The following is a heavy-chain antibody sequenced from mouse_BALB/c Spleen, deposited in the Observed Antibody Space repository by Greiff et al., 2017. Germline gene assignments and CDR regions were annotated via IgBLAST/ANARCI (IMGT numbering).Heavy chain of an antibody. D-gene: IGHD1-1*02. Sequence: VQLQQSGPGLVAPSQSLSITCTVSGFSLTDYGVSWIRQPPGKGLEWLGVIWGGGSTYYNSALKSRLSISKDNSKSQVFLKMNSLQTDDTAMYYCAKHPYGPYWYFDVWGAGTTVTVSS. V-gene: IGHV2-6-5*01. CDR2: IWGGGST. CDR3: AKHPYGPYWYFDV. J-gene: IGHJ1*01. CDR1: GFSLTDYG.